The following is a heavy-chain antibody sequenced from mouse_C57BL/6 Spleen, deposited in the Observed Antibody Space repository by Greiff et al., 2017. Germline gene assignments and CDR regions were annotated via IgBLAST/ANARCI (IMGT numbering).Heavy chain of an antibody. CDR1: GFCFITYA. CDR2: IRSKSNNYAT. V-gene: IGHV10-1*01. Sequence: GGGLVQPNGSLKLSCAAPGFCFITYAMNWVRQAPGKGLEWVARIRSKSNNYATYYDDSVKDRLTISRDDSESMLYLQMNNLKTEDTAMYYCVRRGYGSPYDMDYWGQGTSVTVSS. CDR3: VRRGYGSPYDMDY. D-gene: IGHD1-1*01. J-gene: IGHJ4*01.